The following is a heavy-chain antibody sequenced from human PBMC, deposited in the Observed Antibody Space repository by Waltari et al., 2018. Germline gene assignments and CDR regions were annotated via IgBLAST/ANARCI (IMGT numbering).Heavy chain of an antibody. Sequence: QVQLVQSGPEVKKPGSSVKVSCTASGDTFNNYAISWVRQAPGQGLEWMGRVLPGFGSTNILQKFHDRVTLTADTVTRTAYMDLGSLRSEDTAIYYCARDPGGYDYNLYFRGLDVWGQGTTVTVSS. CDR3: ARDPGGYDYNLYFRGLDV. D-gene: IGHD5-12*01. CDR2: VLPGFGST. J-gene: IGHJ6*02. V-gene: IGHV1-69*14. CDR1: GDTFNNYA.